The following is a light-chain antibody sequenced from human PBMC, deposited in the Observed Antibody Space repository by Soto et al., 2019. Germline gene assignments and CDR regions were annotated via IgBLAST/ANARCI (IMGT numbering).Light chain of an antibody. CDR2: GAS. Sequence: EIVLTQSPGTLSLSPGQRATLSCRASQSLSSNYLAWSQQKPGLAPRLLIYGASSRATGIPDRFSGSASGTDFTLSISRLEPEDCAVYYCHQYDSSPLTFGGGTKVEIK. J-gene: IGKJ4*01. CDR1: QSLSSNY. V-gene: IGKV3-20*01. CDR3: HQYDSSPLT.